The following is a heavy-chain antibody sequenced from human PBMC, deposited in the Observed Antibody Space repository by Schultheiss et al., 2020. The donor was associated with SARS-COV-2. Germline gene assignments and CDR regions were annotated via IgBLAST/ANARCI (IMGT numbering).Heavy chain of an antibody. D-gene: IGHD2-2*01. Sequence: SETLSLTCTVSGGSISSYYWSWIRQPPGKGLEWIGSIYYSGSTYYNPSLKSRVTISVDTSKNQFSLKLSSVTAADTAVYYCARVGYQLLSWFDPWGQGTLVTVSS. J-gene: IGHJ5*02. V-gene: IGHV4-59*01. CDR3: ARVGYQLLSWFDP. CDR1: GGSISSYY. CDR2: IYYSGST.